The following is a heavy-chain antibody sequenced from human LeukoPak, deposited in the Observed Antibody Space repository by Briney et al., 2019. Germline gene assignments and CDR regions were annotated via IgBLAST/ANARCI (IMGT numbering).Heavy chain of an antibody. CDR3: ARLDEGYSDYGMISY. CDR2: IYPGDSDT. CDR1: GYSFTSYW. V-gene: IGHV5-51*01. Sequence: GESLKISCKGSGYSFTSYWIGWVRQMPGKGLEWMGIIYPGDSDTRYSPSFQGQVTISADKSISTAYLQWSSLRASDTAMYYCARLDEGYSDYGMISYWGPGTLVTVSS. D-gene: IGHD5-12*01. J-gene: IGHJ4*02.